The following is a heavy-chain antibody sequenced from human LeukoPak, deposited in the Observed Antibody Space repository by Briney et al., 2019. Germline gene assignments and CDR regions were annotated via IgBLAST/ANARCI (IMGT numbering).Heavy chain of an antibody. V-gene: IGHV4-59*08. CDR2: IYYSGST. CDR3: ARQGYYGSGSYSNIDY. CDR1: GGSISDYY. J-gene: IGHJ4*02. Sequence: LSETLPLTCTVSGGSISDYYWSWIRQPPGKGLEWIGYIYYSGSTNYNPSLKSRVTILVDTSKNQFSLKLRSVTAADTAVYYCARQGYYGSGSYSNIDYWGQGTLVTVSS. D-gene: IGHD3-10*01.